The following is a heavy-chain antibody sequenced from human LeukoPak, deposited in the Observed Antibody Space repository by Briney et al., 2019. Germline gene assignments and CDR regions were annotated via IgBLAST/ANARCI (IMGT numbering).Heavy chain of an antibody. D-gene: IGHD6-19*01. V-gene: IGHV6-1*01. CDR1: GDSVSSKNGA. CDR2: TYYRSKWYD. CDR3: ARDLGTSGWYTFDF. Sequence: SQTLSLTCTISGDSVSSKNGAWNWIRQSPSRGLEWLGRTYYRSKWYDEYADSVKGRVTISPDTSKNQFSLHVYSVTPEDTAVYYCARDLGTSGWYTFDFWGQGTLVTVSS. J-gene: IGHJ5*01.